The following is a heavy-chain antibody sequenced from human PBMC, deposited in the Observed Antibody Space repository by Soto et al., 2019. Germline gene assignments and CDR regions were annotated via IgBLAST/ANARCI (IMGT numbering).Heavy chain of an antibody. Sequence: QVQLVQSGAEVKKPGASVKVSCKASGYTFTSYYMHWVRQAPGQGLEWMGIINPSGGSTSYAQKFQGRVTMTRDTSTSTLYMELSSLRSEDTAVYYCARDGDTMVRGVPRPPFDYWGQGTLVTVSS. D-gene: IGHD3-10*01. J-gene: IGHJ4*02. CDR3: ARDGDTMVRGVPRPPFDY. V-gene: IGHV1-46*01. CDR2: INPSGGST. CDR1: GYTFTSYY.